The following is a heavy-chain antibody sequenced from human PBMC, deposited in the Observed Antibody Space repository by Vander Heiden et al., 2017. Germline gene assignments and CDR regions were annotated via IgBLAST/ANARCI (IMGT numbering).Heavy chain of an antibody. J-gene: IGHJ4*02. D-gene: IGHD6-19*01. CDR1: GYTFTGYF. CDR3: ARESAVGGTPSPDY. V-gene: IGHV1-2*02. Sequence: VKVSCKASGYTFTGYFLHWVRQAPGQGLEWMGWINPNSGGTNYAQKFQGRVTMTRDTSISTAYMELSRLTSDDTAVYYCARESAVGGTPSPDYWGQGTLVTVSS. CDR2: INPNSGGT.